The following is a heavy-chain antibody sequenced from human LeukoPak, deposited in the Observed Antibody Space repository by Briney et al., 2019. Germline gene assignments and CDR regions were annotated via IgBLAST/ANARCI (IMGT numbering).Heavy chain of an antibody. CDR1: VGSLSSSSYY. D-gene: IGHD5-18*01. CDR3: ARHRYGIFDY. J-gene: IGHJ4*02. V-gene: IGHV4-39*01. Sequence: PSETLSLTCTVSVGSLSSSSYYWGWIRQPPGNGLECIGRINYSVTTYYNPSLKSRAPMSVDTSKTQFILKLTSWTATDRAVFYCARHRYGIFDYCGEGNLGTVSS. CDR2: INYSVTT.